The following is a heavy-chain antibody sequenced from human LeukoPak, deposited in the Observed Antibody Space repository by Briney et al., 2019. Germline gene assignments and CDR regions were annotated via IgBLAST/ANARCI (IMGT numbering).Heavy chain of an antibody. CDR1: GGSISSYY. D-gene: IGHD1-1*01. V-gene: IGHV4-59*01. CDR3: ARHGTTGTNLNWFDP. J-gene: IGHJ5*02. CDR2: IYYSGST. Sequence: PSETLSLTCTVSGGSISSYYWSWIRQPPGKGLEWIGYIYYSGSTNYNPSLKSRVTISVDTSKNQFSLKVSSVTAADTAVYYCARHGTTGTNLNWFDPWGQEPWSPSPQ.